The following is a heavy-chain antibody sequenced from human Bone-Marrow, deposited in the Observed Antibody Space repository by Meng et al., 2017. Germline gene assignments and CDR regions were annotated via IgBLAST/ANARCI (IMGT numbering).Heavy chain of an antibody. CDR1: GFSFSFYW. CDR2: INTAGTTT. CDR3: ARDRSYSSGGGMDV. D-gene: IGHD6-19*01. J-gene: IGHJ6*01. V-gene: IGHV3-74*01. Sequence: GESLKISCAASGFSFSFYWMSWVRQAPGKGLAWVSHINTAGTTTTYADSVKGRFTISRDNAKNTLYLQMNSLRAENTAVYYCARDRSYSSGGGMDVWGQGSTVTGAS.